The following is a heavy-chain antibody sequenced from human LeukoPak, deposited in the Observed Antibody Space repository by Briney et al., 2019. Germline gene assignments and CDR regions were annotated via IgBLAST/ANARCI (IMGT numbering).Heavy chain of an antibody. CDR3: AKDIGGITMIVVVIQGFDY. V-gene: IGHV3-53*01. J-gene: IGHJ4*02. Sequence: GGSLRLSCAASGLIVSSNYMTWVRQAPGKGLEWVSVIYSGGSIYYADSVKGRFTISRDNSRNTLYLQMNSLRAEDTAVYYCAKDIGGITMIVVVIQGFDYWGQGTLVTVSS. D-gene: IGHD3-22*01. CDR1: GLIVSSNY. CDR2: IYSGGSI.